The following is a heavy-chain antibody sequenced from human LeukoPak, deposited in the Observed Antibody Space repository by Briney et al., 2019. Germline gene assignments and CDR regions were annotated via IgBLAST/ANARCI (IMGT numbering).Heavy chain of an antibody. V-gene: IGHV4-59*01. CDR1: GGSISSYY. J-gene: IGHJ4*02. CDR2: IYYSGST. Sequence: ASETLSLTCTVSGGSISSYYWSWIRQPPGKGLEWIGYIYYSGSTNYNPSLKSRVTISVKTSKNQFSLKLSSVTAADTAMYYCARGTLYSGWSYYFDYWGQGSQVTVSS. CDR3: ARGTLYSGWSYYFDY. D-gene: IGHD6-19*01.